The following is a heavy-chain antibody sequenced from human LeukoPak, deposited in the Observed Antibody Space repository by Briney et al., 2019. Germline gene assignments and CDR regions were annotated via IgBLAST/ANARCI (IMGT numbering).Heavy chain of an antibody. Sequence: SGGSLRLSCVASGFPFSSYWMTWVRQAPGKGLEWVANIKQDGSKKSYVDSVKGRFTISRDNAKNSLYLQMNSLRAEDTAVYYCARGDCTNGVCYPEPFDYWGQGTLVTVSS. CDR2: IKQDGSKK. D-gene: IGHD2-8*01. J-gene: IGHJ4*02. CDR1: GFPFSSYW. V-gene: IGHV3-7*01. CDR3: ARGDCTNGVCYPEPFDY.